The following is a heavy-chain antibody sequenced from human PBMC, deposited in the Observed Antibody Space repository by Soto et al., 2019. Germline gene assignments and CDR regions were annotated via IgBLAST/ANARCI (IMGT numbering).Heavy chain of an antibody. D-gene: IGHD6-13*01. V-gene: IGHV5-10-1*01. CDR2: IDPSDSYT. CDR3: ARNGYSSSWYQGWFDP. CDR1: GYSFTSYW. Sequence: PGESLKISCKGSGYSFTSYWISWVRQMPGKGLEWMGRIDPSDSYTNYSPSFQGHVTISADKSISTAYLQWSSLKASDTAMYYCARNGYSSSWYQGWFDPWGQGTLVTVSS. J-gene: IGHJ5*02.